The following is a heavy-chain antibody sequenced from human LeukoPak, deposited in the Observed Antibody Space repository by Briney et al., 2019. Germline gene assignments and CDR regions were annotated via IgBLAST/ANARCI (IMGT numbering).Heavy chain of an antibody. CDR2: INSDGSST. J-gene: IGHJ4*02. CDR1: GFTFSSYW. D-gene: IGHD1-1*01. V-gene: IGHV3-74*01. Sequence: GVSLRLSCAASGFTFSSYWMHWVRQAPGKGLVWVSRINSDGSSTSYADSVKGRFTISRDNAKNTVYLQMNSLRAEDTAVYYCARTFYSTTGTTGIDYWGQGTLVTVSS. CDR3: ARTFYSTTGTTGIDY.